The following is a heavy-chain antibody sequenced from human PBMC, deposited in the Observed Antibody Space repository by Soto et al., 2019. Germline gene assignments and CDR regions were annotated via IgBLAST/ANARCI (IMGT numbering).Heavy chain of an antibody. D-gene: IGHD3-16*01. J-gene: IGHJ6*04. CDR3: AGALVVSGRCNYLGVPPGMDV. CDR1: GYTFTSYA. V-gene: IGHV1-3*01. CDR2: INAGNGNT. Sequence: ASVKVSCKASGYTFTSYAMHWVRQAPGQRLEWMGWINAGNGNTKYSQKFQGRVTITRDTSASTAYMELSSLRSEDTAVYYCAGALVVSGRCNYLGVPPGMDVCDKGSTVAVSS.